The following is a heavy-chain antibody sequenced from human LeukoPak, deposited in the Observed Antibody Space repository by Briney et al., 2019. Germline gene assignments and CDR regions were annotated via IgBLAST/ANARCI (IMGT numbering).Heavy chain of an antibody. CDR3: ASRHCSGGSCYGMDV. Sequence: PSETLSLTCAVSGGSISSSNWWSWVRQPPGKGLEWIGEIYHSGSTNYNPSLKSRVTISVDKSKNQFSLKLSSVTAADTAVYYCASRHCSGGSCYGMDVWGQGTTVTVSS. CDR2: IYHSGST. CDR1: GGSISSSNW. V-gene: IGHV4-4*02. J-gene: IGHJ6*02. D-gene: IGHD2-15*01.